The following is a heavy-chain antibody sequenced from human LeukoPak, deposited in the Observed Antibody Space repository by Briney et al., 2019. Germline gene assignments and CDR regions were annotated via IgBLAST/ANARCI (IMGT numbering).Heavy chain of an antibody. CDR1: GYTFTSYG. CDR2: ISAYNGNT. CDR3: ALYYDILTGYSVFDY. D-gene: IGHD3-9*01. Sequence: GASVKVSCKASGYTFTSYGISWVRQAPGQGLEWMGWISAYNGNTNYAQKFQGRVTITADESTSTAYMELSSLRSEDTAVYYCALYYDILTGYSVFDYWGQGTLVTVSS. V-gene: IGHV1-18*01. J-gene: IGHJ4*02.